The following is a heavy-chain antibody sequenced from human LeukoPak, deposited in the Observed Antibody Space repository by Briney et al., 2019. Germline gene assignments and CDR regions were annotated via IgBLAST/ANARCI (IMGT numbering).Heavy chain of an antibody. CDR3: ARDSRYYDFWSGYLDY. D-gene: IGHD3-3*01. V-gene: IGHV4-4*07. Sequence: KPSETLSLTCSVSGGFISNYYWSWIRQPAGKGLEWIGRISTSGNTNYNPSLKSRVTMSVDTSKNQFFLNLNSVTAADTAVYYCARDSRYYDFWSGYLDYRGQGTLVTVSS. J-gene: IGHJ4*02. CDR1: GGFISNYY. CDR2: ISTSGNT.